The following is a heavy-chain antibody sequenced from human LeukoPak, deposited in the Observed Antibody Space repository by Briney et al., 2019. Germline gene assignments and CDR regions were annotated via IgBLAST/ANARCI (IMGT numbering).Heavy chain of an antibody. V-gene: IGHV3-23*01. CDR3: ANTIVVVPAASHYYYYYGMDV. Sequence: GGSLRLSCAASGFTFSSYAMSWVRQAPGKGLEWVSAISGSGGSTYYADSVKGRFTISRDNSKNTLYLQMNSLRAEDTAVYYCANTIVVVPAASHYYYYYGMDVWGQGTTVTVSS. J-gene: IGHJ6*02. D-gene: IGHD2-2*01. CDR2: ISGSGGST. CDR1: GFTFSSYA.